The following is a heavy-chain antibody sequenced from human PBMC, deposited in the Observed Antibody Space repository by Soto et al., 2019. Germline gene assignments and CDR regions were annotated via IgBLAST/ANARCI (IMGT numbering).Heavy chain of an antibody. J-gene: IGHJ5*02. V-gene: IGHV6-1*01. D-gene: IGHD3-10*01. CDR2: TYYRSRFFS. CDR1: GDSVSSYSAA. CDR3: VRDRYSSSGWFDP. Sequence: PSQTLSLTCAISGDSVSSYSAAWNWIRQSPSGGLEWLGRTYYRSRFFSDYAESLQSRININPATSKNQFSLQLKSVTPEDTSVYYCVRDRYSSSGWFDPWGQGTPVTVSS.